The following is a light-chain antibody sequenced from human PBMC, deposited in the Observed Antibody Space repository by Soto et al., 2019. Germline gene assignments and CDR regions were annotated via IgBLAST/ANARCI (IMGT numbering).Light chain of an antibody. V-gene: IGLV2-23*02. CDR2: EVS. CDR3: CSSTGSSTYV. J-gene: IGLJ1*01. CDR1: SSGVGTYDL. Sequence: QSALTQPASRSGSPRQSITISCTGTSSGVGTYDLVSWYQHHPGKAPKLMIYEVSKRPSGISNRYSGSKSGNTASLTISGLQAEDEADYYCCSSTGSSTYVFGSGTKLTVL.